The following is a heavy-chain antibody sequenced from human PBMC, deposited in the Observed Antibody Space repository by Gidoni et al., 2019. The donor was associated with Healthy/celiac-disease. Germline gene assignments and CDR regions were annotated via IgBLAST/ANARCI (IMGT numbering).Heavy chain of an antibody. D-gene: IGHD2-2*01. V-gene: IGHV3-33*01. CDR2: IWYDGSNK. CDR1: GFTFSSYG. Sequence: QVQLVESGGGVVQPGRSLRLSCAAPGFTFSSYGMHWVRQAPGKGLEWVAVIWYDGSNKYYEDSVKGRFTISRDNSKNTLYLQMNSLRAEDTAVYYCARDTVPAAINYYYGMDVWGQGTTVTVSS. J-gene: IGHJ6*02. CDR3: ARDTVPAAINYYYGMDV.